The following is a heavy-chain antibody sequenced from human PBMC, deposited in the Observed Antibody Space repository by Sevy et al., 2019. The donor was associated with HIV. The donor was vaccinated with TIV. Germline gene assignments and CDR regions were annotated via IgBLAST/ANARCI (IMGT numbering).Heavy chain of an antibody. CDR2: ISGPGYNT. CDR3: AKALNPALESMLQVNLRTLKGFDV. D-gene: IGHD2-8*01. V-gene: IGHV3-23*01. Sequence: GGSLRLSCAASGFTFNTHAMNWVGQAPGKGLEWVSTISGPGYNTYYADSVKGRFTISRDNSQDTLHLQMNSLRADDTAVYYCAKALNPALESMLQVNLRTLKGFDVWGQGTMVTVSS. J-gene: IGHJ3*01. CDR1: GFTFNTHA.